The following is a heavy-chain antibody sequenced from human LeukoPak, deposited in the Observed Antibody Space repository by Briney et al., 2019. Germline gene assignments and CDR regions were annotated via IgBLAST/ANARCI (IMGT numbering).Heavy chain of an antibody. J-gene: IGHJ4*02. V-gene: IGHV3-43*01. D-gene: IGHD3-16*01. CDR2: ISWDGGST. CDR1: GFTFDDYS. CDR3: AKDRGGVDY. Sequence: GGSLRLSCAASGFTFDDYSMHWVRQGPGKGLEWVPVISWDGGSTSYADSVKGRFTISRDNSKNSLYLQMNSLRSEDSALYYCAKDRGGVDYWGQGTLVTVSS.